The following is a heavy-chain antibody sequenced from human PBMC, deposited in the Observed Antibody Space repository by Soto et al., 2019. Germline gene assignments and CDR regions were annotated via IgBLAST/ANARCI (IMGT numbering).Heavy chain of an antibody. V-gene: IGHV5-51*01. D-gene: IGHD6-13*01. CDR2: IYPGDSDT. J-gene: IGHJ6*02. CDR1: GYSFTSYW. CDR3: ARRDIAAADFYYYYGMDV. Sequence: GESLKISCKGSGYSFTSYWIGWVRQMPGKGLEWMGIIYPGDSDTRYSPSFQGQVTISADKSISTAYLQWSSLKASDTAMYYCARRDIAAADFYYYYGMDVWGQGTTVTVSS.